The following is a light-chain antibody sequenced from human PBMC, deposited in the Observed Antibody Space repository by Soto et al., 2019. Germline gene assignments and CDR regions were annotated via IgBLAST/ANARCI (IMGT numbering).Light chain of an antibody. Sequence: DIQMTQSPSTLSASVGDTVTITCRASESISIWLAWYQQEPGKAPNLLIYDASSLESGVPSRFSGSGSGTEFTLTISSLQPDDLATYYCQQYNSYPWTFGQGTKVDIK. CDR1: ESISIW. CDR2: DAS. J-gene: IGKJ1*01. CDR3: QQYNSYPWT. V-gene: IGKV1-5*01.